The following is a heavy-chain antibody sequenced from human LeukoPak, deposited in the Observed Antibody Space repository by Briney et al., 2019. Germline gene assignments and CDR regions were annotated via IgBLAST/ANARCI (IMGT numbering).Heavy chain of an antibody. V-gene: IGHV4-39*01. CDR3: ARVGDPAGYSIDY. CDR2: IYDSGST. CDR1: GGSIRSSYYY. Sequence: SETLSLTCTVSGGSIRSSYYYWGWIRQPPGKGLEWIGSIYDSGSTYYNPSLKSRVTISVDTSKNQFSLKLSSVTAADTAVYYCARVGDPAGYSIDYWGQGTLVTXSS. J-gene: IGHJ4*02. D-gene: IGHD3-9*01.